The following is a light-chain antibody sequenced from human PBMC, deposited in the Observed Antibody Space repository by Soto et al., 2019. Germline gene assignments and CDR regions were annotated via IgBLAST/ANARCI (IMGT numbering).Light chain of an antibody. J-gene: IGKJ1*01. V-gene: IGKV3-20*01. CDR1: QSVSSSY. CDR2: GAS. CDR3: QQYDTLPRT. Sequence: EIVLTQSPGTLSLSPGERATLSCRASQSVSSSYLAWYHQVPGQAPRLLIHGASNRATGIPDRFNGSGSGTDFTLTISRLEPEDSAVYYCQQYDTLPRTFGQGTKVDIK.